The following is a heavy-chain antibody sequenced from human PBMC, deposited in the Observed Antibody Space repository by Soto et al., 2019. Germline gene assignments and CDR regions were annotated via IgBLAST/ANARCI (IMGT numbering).Heavy chain of an antibody. CDR2: ISAYNGNT. Sequence: QVQLVQSGAEVKKPGASVKVSCKASGYTFTSYGISWVRQAPGQGLEWMGWISAYNGNTNYAQKLQGRVTMTTDKATSTAYMELRSLRSDDTAVYYCARELRLGELRSLFGYWGQGTLVTVSS. J-gene: IGHJ4*02. CDR3: ARELRLGELRSLFGY. CDR1: GYTFTSYG. V-gene: IGHV1-18*01. D-gene: IGHD3-16*01.